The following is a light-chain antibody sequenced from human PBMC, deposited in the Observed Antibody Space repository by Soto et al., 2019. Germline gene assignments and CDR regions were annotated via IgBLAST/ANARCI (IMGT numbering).Light chain of an antibody. J-gene: IGKJ1*01. CDR1: ENVYNY. Sequence: EIVLTQSPATLSLSPGERATLSCRASENVYNYLAWYQQIPGQPPRLLIYDASNRAAGVPARFSGSGSGTDFTLTISSLEPEDFAVYYCLQFDHSPRTFGQGTRVAIK. CDR3: LQFDHSPRT. V-gene: IGKV3-11*01. CDR2: DAS.